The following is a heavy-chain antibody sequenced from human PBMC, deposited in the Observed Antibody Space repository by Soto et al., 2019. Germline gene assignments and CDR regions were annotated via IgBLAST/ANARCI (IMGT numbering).Heavy chain of an antibody. CDR3: AKGLRGYGMDV. Sequence: PGGSLRLSCAASGFTFSSYGMHWVRQAPGKGLEWVAVIWYDGSNKYYADSVKGRFTISRDNSKNTLYLQMNSLGAEDTAVYYCAKGLRGYGMDVWGQGTTVTVSS. J-gene: IGHJ6*02. D-gene: IGHD3-16*01. CDR1: GFTFSSYG. CDR2: IWYDGSNK. V-gene: IGHV3-33*06.